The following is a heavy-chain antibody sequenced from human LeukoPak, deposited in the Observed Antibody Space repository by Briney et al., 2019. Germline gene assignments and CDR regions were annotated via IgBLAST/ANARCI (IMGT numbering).Heavy chain of an antibody. CDR2: INHSGST. V-gene: IGHV4-34*01. CDR1: GGSFSGYY. CDR3: ARLVARRGYFDL. Sequence: SETLSLTCAVYGGSFSGYYWSWIRQPPGKGLEWIGEINHSGSTNYNPSPKSRVTISVDTSKNQFSLKLSSVTAADTAVYYCARLVARRGYFDLWGRGTLVTVSS. D-gene: IGHD6-6*01. J-gene: IGHJ2*01.